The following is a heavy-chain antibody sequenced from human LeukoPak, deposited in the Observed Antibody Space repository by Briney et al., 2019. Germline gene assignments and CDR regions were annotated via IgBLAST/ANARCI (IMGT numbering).Heavy chain of an antibody. CDR2: ISYGGSNK. D-gene: IGHD5-24*01. CDR3: AKDREGDGYILDAFDI. Sequence: GGSLRLSCAASGFTFSSYGMHWVRQAPGKGLEWVAVISYGGSNKYYADSVKGRFTISRDNSKNTLYLQMNSLRAEDTAVYYCAKDREGDGYILDAFDIWGQGTMVTVSS. CDR1: GFTFSSYG. V-gene: IGHV3-30*18. J-gene: IGHJ3*02.